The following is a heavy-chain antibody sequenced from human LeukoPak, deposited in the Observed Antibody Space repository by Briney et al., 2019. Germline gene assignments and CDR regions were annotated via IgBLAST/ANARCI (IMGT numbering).Heavy chain of an antibody. Sequence: SVKVSCKASGGTFSSYAISWVRQAPGQRLEWMGRIIPILGIANYAQKFQGRVTITADKSTSTDYMELSSLRSEDTAVYYCERDPPRSGSYSNYYFDYWGQGPLVTVSS. CDR1: GGTFSSYA. D-gene: IGHD1-26*01. V-gene: IGHV1-69*04. CDR2: IIPILGIA. CDR3: ERDPPRSGSYSNYYFDY. J-gene: IGHJ4*02.